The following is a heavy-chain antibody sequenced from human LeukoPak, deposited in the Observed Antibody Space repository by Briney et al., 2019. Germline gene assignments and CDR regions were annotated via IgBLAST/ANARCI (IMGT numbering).Heavy chain of an antibody. Sequence: ASVKVSCKASGYTFTSYYMHWVRQASGQGLEWMGIINPSGGSTSYAQEFQGRVTMTRDTSTSTVYMELSSLRSEDTAVYYCARNNYDFWSGSYWFDPWGQGTLVTVSS. V-gene: IGHV1-46*01. J-gene: IGHJ5*02. D-gene: IGHD3-3*01. CDR3: ARNNYDFWSGSYWFDP. CDR2: INPSGGST. CDR1: GYTFTSYY.